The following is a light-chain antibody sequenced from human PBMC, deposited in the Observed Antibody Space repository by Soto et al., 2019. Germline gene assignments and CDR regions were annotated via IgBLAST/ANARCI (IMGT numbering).Light chain of an antibody. Sequence: QSALTQPASVSGSPGQSITISCTGTSSDVGNYNLVSWYQQFPGKAPKLIIYEGSRRPSGVSNRFSCSKSGNTASLTISGLQAEDEADYYCCSYAGSFTFDVFGGGTKVTVL. CDR3: CSYAGSFTFDV. V-gene: IGLV2-23*03. CDR2: EGS. CDR1: SSDVGNYNL. J-gene: IGLJ2*01.